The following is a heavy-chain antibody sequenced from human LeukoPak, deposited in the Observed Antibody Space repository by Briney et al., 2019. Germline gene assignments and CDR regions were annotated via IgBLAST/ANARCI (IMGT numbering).Heavy chain of an antibody. CDR3: ARGLTGESGSYLTWFDP. D-gene: IGHD1-26*01. J-gene: IGHJ5*02. CDR1: GGSFSGYY. Sequence: SETLSLTCAVYGGSFSGYYWSWIRQPPGKGLEWIGEINHSGSTNYNPSLKSRVTITVDTSKNQFSLKLSSVTAADTAVYYRARGLTGESGSYLTWFDPWGQGTLVTVSS. V-gene: IGHV4-34*01. CDR2: INHSGST.